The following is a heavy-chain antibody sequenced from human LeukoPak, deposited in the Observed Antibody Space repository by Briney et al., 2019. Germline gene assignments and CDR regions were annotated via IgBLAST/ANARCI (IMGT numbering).Heavy chain of an antibody. CDR1: GFTFSDYY. V-gene: IGHV3-11*01. D-gene: IGHD2-8*01. J-gene: IGHJ6*03. CDR3: ANGNRCTSPNCLGYYYFYMDV. Sequence: PGGSLRLSCSPSGFTFSDYYMSWIRQAPGKGLKWVSYISSSGSTIYYADSVKGRFTISGDNSKNTLYLQMNSLRAEDTAVYYCANGNRCTSPNCLGYYYFYMDVWGKGTTVTVSS. CDR2: ISSSGSTI.